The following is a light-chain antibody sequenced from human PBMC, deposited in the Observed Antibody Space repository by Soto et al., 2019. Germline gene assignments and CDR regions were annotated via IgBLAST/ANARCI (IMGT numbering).Light chain of an antibody. J-gene: IGKJ3*01. Sequence: ELVMTQSQATLSVSRGERATLSCRASLTVSSNLAVYQQKPGHAPRLLIYGASTRATGIPARFSGSGSWTEFTTTICSLQYKDFAVYDGQKYNDLPPITIDPGTRVYIK. CDR3: QKYNDLPPIT. V-gene: IGKV3-15*01. CDR1: LTVSSN. CDR2: GAS.